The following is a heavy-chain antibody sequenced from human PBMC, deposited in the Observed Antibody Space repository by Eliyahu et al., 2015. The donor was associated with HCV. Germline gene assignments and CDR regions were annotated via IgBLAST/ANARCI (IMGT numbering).Heavy chain of an antibody. J-gene: IGHJ5*02. V-gene: IGHV4-59*01. CDR3: ASGGGGIAVTGTGGWFDP. CDR1: GGSITTYX. Sequence: QVQLQESGPGLVKPSETLSLXCTVXGGSITTYXWSWIRQPPGKRLEWIGYIHYSGSTNYNPSLKSRVTISVDTSKNQFSLKLTSVTAADTAMYYCASGGGGIAVTGTGGWFDPWGQGTLVTVSS. CDR2: IHYSGST. D-gene: IGHD6-19*01.